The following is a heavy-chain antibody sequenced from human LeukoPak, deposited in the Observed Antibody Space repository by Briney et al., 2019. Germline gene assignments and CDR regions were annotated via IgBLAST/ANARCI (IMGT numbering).Heavy chain of an antibody. D-gene: IGHD6-13*01. CDR2: ISFDGTNK. CDR3: AKGGGTGYSSSWYSN. V-gene: IGHV3-30*18. Sequence: AGGSLRLFCAASGFTFSSYGMHWVRQAPGKGLEWVAVISFDGTNKFYADSVKGRFTISRDNSKKTVYLQMNSLRAEDAAVYYCAKGGGTGYSSSWYSNWGQGTLVTVSS. J-gene: IGHJ4*02. CDR1: GFTFSSYG.